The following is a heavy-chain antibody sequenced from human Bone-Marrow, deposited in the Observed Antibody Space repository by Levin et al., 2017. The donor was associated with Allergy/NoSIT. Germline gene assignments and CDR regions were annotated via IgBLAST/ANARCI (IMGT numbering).Heavy chain of an antibody. CDR1: GGSVSSDNYY. Sequence: PSETLSLTCTVSGGSVSSDNYYWNWIRQPPGKGLEWIGYIYYSGTTNYYPSLKSRVTISVDTLKNQISLKMRSVTAADTAVYYCARDRGGQRYFGMDVWGQGTTVTVSS. CDR3: ARDRGGQRYFGMDV. CDR2: IYYSGTT. D-gene: IGHD3-10*01. J-gene: IGHJ6*02. V-gene: IGHV4-61*01.